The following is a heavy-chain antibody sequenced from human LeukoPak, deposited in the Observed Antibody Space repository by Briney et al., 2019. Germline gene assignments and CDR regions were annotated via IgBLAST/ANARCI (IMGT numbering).Heavy chain of an antibody. CDR1: GFTFSDYY. CDR2: ISSSGSTI. V-gene: IGHV3-11*04. D-gene: IGHD4-17*01. CDR3: AKVYGDSDFDY. J-gene: IGHJ4*02. Sequence: PGGSLRLSCAASGFTFSDYYMSWTRQAPGKGLEWLSYISSSGSTIYYADSVKGRFTISRNNAKNSLYLQMNSLRAEDTAVYYCAKVYGDSDFDYWGQGTLVTVSS.